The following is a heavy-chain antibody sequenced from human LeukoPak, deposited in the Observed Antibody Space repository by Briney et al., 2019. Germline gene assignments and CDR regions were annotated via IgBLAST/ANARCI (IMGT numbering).Heavy chain of an antibody. CDR1: GFTFSIQG. J-gene: IGHJ4*02. CDR3: AEQIDYGGNWNYFLS. D-gene: IGHD4-23*01. CDR2: ISGRDDST. Sequence: PGGSLRLSCGASGFTFSIQGMSWVRQAPGKGLEWVSTISGRDDSTYYADSVKGRFTISRDNSKNTLYLQLNSLRAEDKAVYYCAEQIDYGGNWNYFLSWGPGTLVTVSS. V-gene: IGHV3-23*01.